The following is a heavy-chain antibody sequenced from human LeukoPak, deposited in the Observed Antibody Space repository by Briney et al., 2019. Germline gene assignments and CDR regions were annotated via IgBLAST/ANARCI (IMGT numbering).Heavy chain of an antibody. Sequence: PSETLSLTCTVSGGSISSYYWSWIRQPPGKGLEWIGYIYYSGSTNYNPSLKSRVTISVDTSKNQFSLKLSSVTAADTAVYYCGRGLLDGYTHPAAFDIWGQGTMVAVSS. CDR3: GRGLLDGYTHPAAFDI. D-gene: IGHD5-24*01. CDR1: GGSISSYY. CDR2: IYYSGST. J-gene: IGHJ3*02. V-gene: IGHV4-59*01.